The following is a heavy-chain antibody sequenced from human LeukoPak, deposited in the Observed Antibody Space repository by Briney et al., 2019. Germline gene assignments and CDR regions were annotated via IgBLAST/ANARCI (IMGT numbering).Heavy chain of an antibody. Sequence: ASVKVSCKASGYKFTGYYMHWVRQAPGQGLEWMGWINPNSGDSHHAQKFQGRVTMTRDTSISTAYMELSRLRSDDTAVYYCAREIGGILVFDYWGQGTLVTVST. D-gene: IGHD2-21*01. CDR1: GYKFTGYY. V-gene: IGHV1-2*02. CDR2: INPNSGDS. J-gene: IGHJ4*02. CDR3: AREIGGILVFDY.